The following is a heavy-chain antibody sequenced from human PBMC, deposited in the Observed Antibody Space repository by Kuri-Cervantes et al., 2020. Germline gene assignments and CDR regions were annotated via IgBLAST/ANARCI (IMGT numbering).Heavy chain of an antibody. CDR3: ARGYYYDSSGYAYYYYGMDV. J-gene: IGHJ6*02. Sequence: ASVKVSCKASGYTFSSYGISWVRQAPGQGLEWMGWINPYNGNTNYAQKLQGRVTMTRDTSISTAYMELSRLRSDDTAVYYCARGYYYDSSGYAYYYYGMDVWGQGTTVTVSS. CDR2: INPYNGNT. CDR1: GYTFSSYG. D-gene: IGHD3-22*01. V-gene: IGHV1-18*01.